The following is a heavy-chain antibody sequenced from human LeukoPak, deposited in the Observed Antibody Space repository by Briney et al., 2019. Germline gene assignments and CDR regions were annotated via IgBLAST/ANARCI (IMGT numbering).Heavy chain of an antibody. J-gene: IGHJ3*02. CDR2: INHSGST. CDR3: PRAPTMVDAADAFDI. Sequence: SETLSLTCAVYGGSFSGYYWSWIRQPPGKGLEWIGEINHSGSTNYNPSLKSRVTISADTSKNQFSLKLSSVTAADTAVYYYPRAPTMVDAADAFDIWGQGTMVTVSS. D-gene: IGHD4/OR15-4a*01. CDR1: GGSFSGYY. V-gene: IGHV4-34*01.